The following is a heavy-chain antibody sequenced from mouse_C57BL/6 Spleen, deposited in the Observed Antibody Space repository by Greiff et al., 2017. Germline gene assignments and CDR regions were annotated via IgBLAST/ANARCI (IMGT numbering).Heavy chain of an antibody. CDR2: IDPSDSET. CDR1: GYTFTSYW. CDR3: ARWDYGSPYFDY. Sequence: QVQLKQPGAELVRPGSSVKLSCKASGYTFTSYWMHWVKLRPIQGLEWIGNIDPSDSETHYNQKFKDKATLTVDKSSSTAYMQLSSLTSEDSAVYYCARWDYGSPYFDYWGQGTTLTVSS. D-gene: IGHD1-1*01. J-gene: IGHJ2*01. V-gene: IGHV1-52*01.